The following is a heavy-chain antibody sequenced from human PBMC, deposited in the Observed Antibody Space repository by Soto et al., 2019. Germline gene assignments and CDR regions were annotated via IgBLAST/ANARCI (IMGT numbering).Heavy chain of an antibody. D-gene: IGHD3-16*02. J-gene: IGHJ3*02. V-gene: IGHV1-69*04. CDR1: GGTFSSYT. CDR3: AREVGMITFGGVIASHAFDI. Sequence: SVKVSCKASGGTFSSYTISWVRQAPGQGLEWMGRIIPILGIANYAQKFQGRVTITADKSTSTAYMELSSLRSEDTAVYYCAREVGMITFGGVIASHAFDIWGQGTMVTVSS. CDR2: IIPILGIA.